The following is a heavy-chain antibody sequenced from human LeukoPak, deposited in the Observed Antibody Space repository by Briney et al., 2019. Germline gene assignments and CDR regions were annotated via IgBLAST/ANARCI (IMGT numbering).Heavy chain of an antibody. Sequence: GALRLSCVASGFSFSSYNMNWVRQAPGKGLEWVPSISRSASNIYYADSVKGRFTISRDNAKNSFYLQMNSLRAEDTAVFYCARDPEGFGATYFDYWGQGTLVTVSS. CDR1: GFSFSSYN. CDR3: ARDPEGFGATYFDY. J-gene: IGHJ4*02. V-gene: IGHV3-21*01. D-gene: IGHD3-16*01. CDR2: ISRSASNI.